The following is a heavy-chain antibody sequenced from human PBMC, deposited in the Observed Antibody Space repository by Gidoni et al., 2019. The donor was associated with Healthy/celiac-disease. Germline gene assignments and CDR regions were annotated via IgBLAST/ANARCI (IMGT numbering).Heavy chain of an antibody. D-gene: IGHD2-15*01. CDR2: IRSKANSYAT. CDR3: TTVVGSARDY. V-gene: IGHV3-73*02. J-gene: IGHJ4*02. CDR1: GFTFSGSA. Sequence: EVQLVESGGGLVQPGGSLQLSCAASGFTFSGSAMPWVRQASGKGLEWVGRIRSKANSYATAYAASVKGRFTISREDSKNTAYLQMNSLKTEDTAVYYCTTVVGSARDYWGQGTLVTVSS.